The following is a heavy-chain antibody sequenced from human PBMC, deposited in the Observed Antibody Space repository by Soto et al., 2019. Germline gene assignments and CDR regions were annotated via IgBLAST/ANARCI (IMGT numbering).Heavy chain of an antibody. D-gene: IGHD3-22*01. CDR2: ISHDGSNK. J-gene: IGHJ6*02. V-gene: IGHV3-30*18. Sequence: QVQLVESGGGVVQPGRSLRLSCAASGFTFYKYGMHWVRQAPGKGLEWVALISHDGSNKYYVDSVNGRFTIARDNSKNTVFLQMNSLRPEDTALYFCAKDDSNRWYNYYAMDVWGQGTTVTVSS. CDR1: GFTFYKYG. CDR3: AKDDSNRWYNYYAMDV.